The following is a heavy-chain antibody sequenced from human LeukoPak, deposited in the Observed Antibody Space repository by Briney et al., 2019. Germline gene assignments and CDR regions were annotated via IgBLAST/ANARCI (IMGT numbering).Heavy chain of an antibody. D-gene: IGHD6-19*01. CDR2: IYYSGST. Sequence: SETLSLTCTVSGGSMSPYHWGWIRQPPGKRLEWTGYIYYSGSTNYNPSLNSRVTISVDTSKNQFSLRLSSVTAADTAIHYCARAVSGRFDYWGQGTLVTVSS. CDR3: ARAVSGRFDY. CDR1: GGSMSPYH. J-gene: IGHJ4*02. V-gene: IGHV4-59*08.